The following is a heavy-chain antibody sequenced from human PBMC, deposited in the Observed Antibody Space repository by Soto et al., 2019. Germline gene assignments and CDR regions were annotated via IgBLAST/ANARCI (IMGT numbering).Heavy chain of an antibody. Sequence: GGSLRVSWAASGFTVSSNYMNWVRQAPGKGLEWVSYISSSSSTIYYADSVKGRFTISRDNAKNSLYLQMNSLRDEDTAVYYCARDYSNYINWFDPWGQGTLVTVSS. CDR2: ISSSSSTI. CDR3: ARDYSNYINWFDP. V-gene: IGHV3-48*02. J-gene: IGHJ5*02. CDR1: GFTVSSNY. D-gene: IGHD4-4*01.